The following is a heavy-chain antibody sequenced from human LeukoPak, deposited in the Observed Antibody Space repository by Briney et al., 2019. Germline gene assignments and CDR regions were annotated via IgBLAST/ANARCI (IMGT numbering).Heavy chain of an antibody. D-gene: IGHD3-22*01. Sequence: GGSLRLSCAASGFTFSSSWMSWVRQAPGKGLEWVANIQQDGSDKYYVDSVKGRFTISRDNAKNSLYLQMNSLRAEDAAVYHCARDLYRIVVVPHYFDYWGQGTLVTVSS. CDR2: IQQDGSDK. J-gene: IGHJ4*02. V-gene: IGHV3-7*01. CDR1: GFTFSSSW. CDR3: ARDLYRIVVVPHYFDY.